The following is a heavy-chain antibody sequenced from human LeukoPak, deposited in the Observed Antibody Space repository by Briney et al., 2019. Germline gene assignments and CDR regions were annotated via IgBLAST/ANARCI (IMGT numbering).Heavy chain of an antibody. D-gene: IGHD6-13*01. CDR1: GFTFSRCA. J-gene: IGHJ4*02. CDR2: ISYDGRNK. V-gene: IGHV3-30*04. CDR3: ASAAGIPPYYFDY. Sequence: GGSLRLSCAASGFTFSRCAVHWVRQAPGKGLEWVAVISYDGRNKYYADSVKGRFTISRDNSKNTLYLQMNSLRAEDTAVYYCASAAGIPPYYFDYWGQGTLVTVSS.